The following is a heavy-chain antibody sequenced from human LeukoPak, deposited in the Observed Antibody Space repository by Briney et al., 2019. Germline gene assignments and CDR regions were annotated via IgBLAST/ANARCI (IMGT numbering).Heavy chain of an antibody. V-gene: IGHV1-18*04. CDR1: GYTFTSYG. CDR2: ISAYNGNT. Sequence: ASVKVSCKASGYTFTSYGISWVRQAPGQGLEWMGWISAYNGNTNYAQKLQGRVTMTTDTSTSTAYVELRGLRSDDTAVYYCARQYYYGSGSYYNGVPFPFDPWGQGTLVTVSS. CDR3: ARQYYYGSGSYYNGVPFPFDP. J-gene: IGHJ5*02. D-gene: IGHD3-10*01.